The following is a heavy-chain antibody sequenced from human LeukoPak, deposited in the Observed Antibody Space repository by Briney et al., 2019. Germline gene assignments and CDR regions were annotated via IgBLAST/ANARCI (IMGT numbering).Heavy chain of an antibody. CDR3: ARESSGGSWNFDY. CDR1: GFTFSSYA. V-gene: IGHV3-30-3*01. J-gene: IGHJ4*02. Sequence: GGSLRLSCAASGFTFSSYAMHWVRQAPGKGLEWVAVISYDGSNKYYADAVKGRFTISRDNSKNTLYLQMNSLRAEDTAVYYCARESSGGSWNFDYWGQGTLVTVSS. CDR2: ISYDGSNK. D-gene: IGHD2-15*01.